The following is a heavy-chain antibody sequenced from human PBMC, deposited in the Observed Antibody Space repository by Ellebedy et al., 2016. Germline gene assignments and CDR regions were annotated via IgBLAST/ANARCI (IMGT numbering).Heavy chain of an antibody. Sequence: GGSLRLXXTASGLNFNTFFMSWVRQAPGKGLEWVSTISAGSDTTRLADSVKGRFTISRDSSKNSVYLQMNNLRVEDTAVYYCRQGHYADLWGQGALVTVSS. V-gene: IGHV3-23*01. J-gene: IGHJ4*02. D-gene: IGHD4-17*01. CDR2: ISAGSDTT. CDR1: GLNFNTFF. CDR3: RQGHYADL.